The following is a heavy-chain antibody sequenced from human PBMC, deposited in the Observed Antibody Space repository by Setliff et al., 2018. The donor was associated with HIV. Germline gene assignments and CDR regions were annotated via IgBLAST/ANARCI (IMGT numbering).Heavy chain of an antibody. CDR1: GFAVSDAW. D-gene: IGHD2-8*01. CDR2: VYYSGST. J-gene: IGHJ4*02. Sequence: GSLRLSCVVSGFAVSDAWMSWVRQPPGKGLEWIGSVYYSGSTNYNPSLKSRITISLDTSKSQFSLKLGSVTAADTAVYFCSTVVTLAYCHDGLCPAFDSWGQGALVTVSS. V-gene: IGHV4-59*02. CDR3: STVVTLAYCHDGLCPAFDS.